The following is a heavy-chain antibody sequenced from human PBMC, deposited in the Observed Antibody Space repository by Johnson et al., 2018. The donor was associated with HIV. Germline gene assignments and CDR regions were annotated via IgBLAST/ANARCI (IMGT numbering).Heavy chain of an antibody. CDR1: GFTFSSYW. CDR3: AREDTYYYDISGYPRDAFDI. D-gene: IGHD3-22*01. J-gene: IGHJ3*02. Sequence: VQLVESGGGLVQPGGSLRLSSAASGFTFSSYWMSWVRQAPGKGLEWVANIKQDGSEKYYVDSVKGRFTISRDNAKNSLSLQMNSLRAEDTAVFYCAREDTYYYDISGYPRDAFDIWGQGTMVTVSS. CDR2: IKQDGSEK. V-gene: IGHV3-7*01.